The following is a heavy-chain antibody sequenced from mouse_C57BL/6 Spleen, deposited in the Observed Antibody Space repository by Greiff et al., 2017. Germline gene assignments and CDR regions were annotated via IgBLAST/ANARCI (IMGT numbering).Heavy chain of an antibody. J-gene: IGHJ2*01. CDR2: ISSGGSYT. CDR3: ARHEEYYYGSSYDYFDY. CDR1: GFTFSSYG. V-gene: IGHV5-6*01. Sequence: EVHLVESGGDLVKPGGSLKLSCAASGFTFSSYGMSWVRQTPDKRLEWVATISSGGSYTYYPDSVKGRFTISRDNAKNTLYLQMSSLKSEDTAMYYCARHEEYYYGSSYDYFDYWGQGTTLTVSS. D-gene: IGHD1-1*01.